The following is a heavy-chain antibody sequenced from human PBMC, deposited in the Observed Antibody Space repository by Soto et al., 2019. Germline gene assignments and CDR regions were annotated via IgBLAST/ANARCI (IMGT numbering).Heavy chain of an antibody. CDR2: ISSTTNYI. Sequence: PGGSLRLSCAASGFTFTRYSMNWVRQAPGKGLEWVSSISSTTNYIYYADSMKGRFTVSRDDAKNSVYLEMNSLSAEDTAVYYCARESEDLTSNFDYWGQGTLVTVSS. CDR3: ARESEDLTSNFDY. V-gene: IGHV3-21*01. CDR1: GFTFTRYS. J-gene: IGHJ4*02.